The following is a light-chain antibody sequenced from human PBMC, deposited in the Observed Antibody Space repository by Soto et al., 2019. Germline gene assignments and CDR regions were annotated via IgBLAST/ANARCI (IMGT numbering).Light chain of an antibody. V-gene: IGKV2-30*01. CDR1: QSIVYSDGQAS. CDR3: MQGKYWPPT. J-gene: IGKJ1*01. CDR2: RAS. Sequence: DVVMTQSPLSLPVTLGQPASISCRSSQSIVYSDGQASFSWFQQRPGQSPRRLIYRASNRASGGPERFSGSGGGTEFTLQIDRAEAEDVGMDDYMQGKYWPPTFGRGTRVEIK.